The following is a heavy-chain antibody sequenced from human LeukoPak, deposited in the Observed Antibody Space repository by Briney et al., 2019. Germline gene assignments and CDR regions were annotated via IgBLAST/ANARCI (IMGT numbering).Heavy chain of an antibody. CDR2: ISSSSSYI. J-gene: IGHJ3*02. V-gene: IGHV3-21*01. CDR3: ASPRCSGGSCYSEDAFDI. Sequence: PGGSLRLSCAASGFTFSSYEMNWVRQAPGKGLEWVSSISSSSSYIYYADSVKGRFTISRDNAKNSLYLQMNSLRAEDTAVYYCASPRCSGGSCYSEDAFDIWGQGTMVTVSS. CDR1: GFTFSSYE. D-gene: IGHD2-15*01.